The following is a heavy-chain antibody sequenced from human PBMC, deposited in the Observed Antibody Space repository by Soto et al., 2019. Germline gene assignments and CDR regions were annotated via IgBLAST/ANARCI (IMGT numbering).Heavy chain of an antibody. CDR3: ARDLIGYSYVLDY. J-gene: IGHJ4*02. V-gene: IGHV1-69*06. CDR2: IIPIFGTA. CDR1: GGTFSSYA. D-gene: IGHD5-18*01. Sequence: SVKVSCKASGGTFSSYAISGVRQAPGQGLEWMGGIIPIFGTANYAQKFQGRVTITADKSTSTAYMELSSLRSEDTAVYYCARDLIGYSYVLDYWGQGTLVTVSS.